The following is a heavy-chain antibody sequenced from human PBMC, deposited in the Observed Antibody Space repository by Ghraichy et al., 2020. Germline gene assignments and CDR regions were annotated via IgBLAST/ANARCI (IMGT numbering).Heavy chain of an antibody. V-gene: IGHV3-74*01. D-gene: IGHD3-16*01. J-gene: IGHJ3*02. CDR3: ARTNGGQSVAFDI. CDR2: TDSDGSGK. Sequence: GGSLRLSCTASGFTFSNYWMHWVRQAPGKGLLWVSRTDSDGSGKGYADFVKGRFTISRDNADNTLYLQMSSLRADDTAVYYCARTNGGQSVAFDILGQGTMVTVSS. CDR1: GFTFSNYW.